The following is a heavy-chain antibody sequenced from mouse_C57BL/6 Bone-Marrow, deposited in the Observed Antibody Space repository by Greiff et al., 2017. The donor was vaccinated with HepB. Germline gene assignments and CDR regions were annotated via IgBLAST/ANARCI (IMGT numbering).Heavy chain of an antibody. D-gene: IGHD1-1*01. Sequence: VQLQQSGAELARPGASVKLSCKASGYTFTSYGISWVKQRTGQGLEWIGEIYPRSGNTYYNEKFKGKATLTADKSSSTAYMELRSLTSEDSAVYYGARRYYGSSWYFDVWGTGTTVTVSS. CDR1: GYTFTSYG. CDR3: ARRYYGSSWYFDV. V-gene: IGHV1-81*01. J-gene: IGHJ1*03. CDR2: IYPRSGNT.